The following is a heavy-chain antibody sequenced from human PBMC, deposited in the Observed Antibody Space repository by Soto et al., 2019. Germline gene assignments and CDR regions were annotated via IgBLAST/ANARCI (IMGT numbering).Heavy chain of an antibody. J-gene: IGHJ3*02. D-gene: IGHD2-15*01. CDR1: GFTLSSYA. V-gene: IGHV3-30-3*01. CDR2: ISYDGSNK. Sequence: RLSCAASGFTLSSYAMHWGRQAPGKGVEWVAVISYDGSNKYYADSVKGRFTISRDNSKNTLYLQMDSLRAEDTAVYYCARGYCSGGSCYLPDAFDIWGQGTMVTVSS. CDR3: ARGYCSGGSCYLPDAFDI.